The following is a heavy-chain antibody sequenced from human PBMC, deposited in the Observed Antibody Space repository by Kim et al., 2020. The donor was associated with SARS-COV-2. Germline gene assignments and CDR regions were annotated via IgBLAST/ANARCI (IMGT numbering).Heavy chain of an antibody. J-gene: IGHJ4*02. CDR3: AREGVFCAGTTCYVDY. V-gene: IGHV3-21*06. CDR1: GFTFSDYR. CDR2: IGSVGDYT. D-gene: IGHD2-2*01. Sequence: GGSLRLSCAASGFTFSDYRMDWVRQAPGKGLEWVSSIGSVGDYTHYADSVKGRFTISRDNVNNSMYLQMNSLRVEDTAIYYCAREGVFCAGTTCYVDYWGQGTLVTVSS.